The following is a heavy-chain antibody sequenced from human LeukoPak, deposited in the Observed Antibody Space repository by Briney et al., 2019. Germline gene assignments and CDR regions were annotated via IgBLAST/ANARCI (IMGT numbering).Heavy chain of an antibody. CDR2: IRQDGSEK. J-gene: IGHJ4*02. V-gene: IGHV3-7*01. CDR1: GFTFSSYA. CDR3: ARIGYSSSCNDY. D-gene: IGHD2-2*01. Sequence: PGGSLRLSCAAFGFTFSSYAMNWVRQAPGKGLEWVANIRQDGSEKHCVDSMKGRFTISRDNAKNSLYLQMNSLRAEDTAVYYCARIGYSSSCNDYWGQGTLVTVSS.